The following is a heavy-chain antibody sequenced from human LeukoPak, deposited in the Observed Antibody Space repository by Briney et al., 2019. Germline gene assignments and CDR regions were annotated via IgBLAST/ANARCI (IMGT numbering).Heavy chain of an antibody. J-gene: IGHJ5*02. Sequence: SVKVSCKASGFTFTSSAVQWVRQARGQRLEWIGWIVVGSGNTNYAQKFQERVTITRDMSTSTAYMELSSLRSEDTAVYYCAAENRRGMVREPSLSWGQGTLVTVSS. CDR1: GFTFTSSA. D-gene: IGHD3-10*01. CDR2: IVVGSGNT. CDR3: AAENRRGMVREPSLS. V-gene: IGHV1-58*01.